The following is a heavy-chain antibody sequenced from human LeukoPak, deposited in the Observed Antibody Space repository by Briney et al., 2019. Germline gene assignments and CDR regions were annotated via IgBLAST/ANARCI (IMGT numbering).Heavy chain of an antibody. J-gene: IGHJ6*03. CDR2: IYTSGSA. V-gene: IGHV4-61*02. CDR1: GGSISSGSYY. D-gene: IGHD5-12*01. Sequence: SETLSLTCTVSGGSISSGSYYWSWIRQPAGKGLEWIGRIYTSGSANYNPSLKSRVTISVDTSKNQFSLKLSSVTAADTAVYYCARAAGDSGYGHSNYYYYMDVWGKGTTVTVSS. CDR3: ARAAGDSGYGHSNYYYYMDV.